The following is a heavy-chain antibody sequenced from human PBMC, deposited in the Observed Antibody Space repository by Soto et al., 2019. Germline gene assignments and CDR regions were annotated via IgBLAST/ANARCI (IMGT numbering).Heavy chain of an antibody. D-gene: IGHD3-22*01. CDR3: AKDRLMITMVVVGAFDF. CDR2: ISGSGSTT. Sequence: PGGSLRLSCAASGFSFNNHAMTWVRQAPGKGLEWVSGISGSGSTTHYADSVKGRFTISRDNSKDTLYLQMNSLRADDTAVYFCAKDRLMITMVVVGAFDFWGLGTMVTVSS. CDR1: GFSFNNHA. J-gene: IGHJ3*01. V-gene: IGHV3-23*01.